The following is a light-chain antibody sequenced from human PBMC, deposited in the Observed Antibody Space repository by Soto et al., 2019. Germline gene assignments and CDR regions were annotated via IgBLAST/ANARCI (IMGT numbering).Light chain of an antibody. J-gene: IGLJ1*01. CDR1: SSDVGGYNY. CDR2: DVS. CDR3: CSYAGSYYV. Sequence: QSALTQPRSVSGSPGQSVTISCTGTSSDVGGYNYVSWYQQHPGKAPKLMIYDVSKRPSGVPDRFSGSKSGNTASLTISGIQAEDEADYYCCSYAGSYYVFGTATKLTVL. V-gene: IGLV2-11*01.